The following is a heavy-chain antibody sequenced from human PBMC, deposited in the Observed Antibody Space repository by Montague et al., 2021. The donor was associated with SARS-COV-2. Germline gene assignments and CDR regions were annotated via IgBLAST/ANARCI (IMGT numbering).Heavy chain of an antibody. V-gene: IGHV4-59*08. D-gene: IGHD5/OR15-5a*01. Sequence: SETLSLTCTVYGGSISNYYWSWIRQPPGKGLEWIGDINHSGSTNYNSSLKSRVTVSVDTSENQFTLNLSSVTAADTAVYYCASARPLYVAPSGAMDVWGQGTTVTVSS. CDR1: GGSISNYY. CDR2: INHSGST. CDR3: ASARPLYVAPSGAMDV. J-gene: IGHJ6*02.